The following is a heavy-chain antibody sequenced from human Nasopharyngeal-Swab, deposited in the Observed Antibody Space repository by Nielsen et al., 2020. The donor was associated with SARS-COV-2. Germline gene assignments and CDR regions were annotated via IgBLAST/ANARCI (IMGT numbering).Heavy chain of an antibody. Sequence: GESLKISCAASGFTFSSYWMHWVRQAPGKGLVWASRINSDGSSTSYADSVKGRFTIPRDNAKNTLYLQMNSLRAEDTAVYYCARGPSERFLEWLNKNGMDVWGQGTTVTVSS. CDR3: ARGPSERFLEWLNKNGMDV. CDR1: GFTFSSYW. V-gene: IGHV3-74*01. CDR2: INSDGSST. D-gene: IGHD3-3*01. J-gene: IGHJ6*02.